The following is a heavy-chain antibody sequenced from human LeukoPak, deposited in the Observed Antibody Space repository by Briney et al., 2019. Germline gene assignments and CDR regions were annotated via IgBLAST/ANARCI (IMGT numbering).Heavy chain of an antibody. Sequence: GGSLTLSCAASGFTFSTYGMHWVRQAPGKGLEWVAVILYDGTYKYYADSVKGRFTISRDNSKNMLYLQMNSLRAEDTAVYYCAKDLVGGEAAAGRVNYLDYWGRGTLVTVSS. CDR1: GFTFSTYG. J-gene: IGHJ4*02. CDR3: AKDLVGGEAAAGRVNYLDY. CDR2: ILYDGTYK. V-gene: IGHV3-30*18. D-gene: IGHD6-13*01.